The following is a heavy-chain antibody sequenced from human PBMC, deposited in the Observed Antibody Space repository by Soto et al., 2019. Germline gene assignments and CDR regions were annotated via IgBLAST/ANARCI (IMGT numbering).Heavy chain of an antibody. D-gene: IGHD3-3*01. CDR2: ISGNGSSK. V-gene: IGHV3-23*01. CDR3: AKHVLRFLEDRDYYYYGMDV. Sequence: GGSLRLSCAASGFTFSSYAMSWVRQAPGKGLEWVSAISGNGSSKYYADSVKGRFTISRDNSKNTLYLQMSSLRAEDTAVYYCAKHVLRFLEDRDYYYYGMDVWGQGTTVTVSS. J-gene: IGHJ6*02. CDR1: GFTFSSYA.